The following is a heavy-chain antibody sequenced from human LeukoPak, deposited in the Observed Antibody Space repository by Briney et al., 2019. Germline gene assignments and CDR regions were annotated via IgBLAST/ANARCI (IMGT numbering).Heavy chain of an antibody. Sequence: PSETLSLTCTVSGYSISSGYYWGWIRQPPGKGLEWIGSIYHSGSTYYNPSLKSRVTISVDTSKNQFSLKLSSVTAADTAVYYCARGGWKYQLPFDPWGQGTLVTVSS. J-gene: IGHJ5*02. CDR1: GYSISSGYY. D-gene: IGHD2-2*01. CDR3: ARGGWKYQLPFDP. CDR2: IYHSGST. V-gene: IGHV4-38-2*02.